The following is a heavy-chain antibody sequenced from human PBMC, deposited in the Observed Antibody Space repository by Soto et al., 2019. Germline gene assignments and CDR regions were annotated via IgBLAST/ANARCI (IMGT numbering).Heavy chain of an antibody. J-gene: IGHJ6*03. CDR1: GGSISSSSYY. Sequence: PSETLSLTCTVSGGSISSSSYYWGWIRQPPGKGLEWIGSIYYSGSTYYNPSLKSRVTISVDTSKNQFSLKLSSVTAADTAVYYCARLSDDFWSGYYVTGNYYYYYYMDVWGKGTTVTVSS. D-gene: IGHD3-3*01. CDR3: ARLSDDFWSGYYVTGNYYYYYYMDV. CDR2: IYYSGST. V-gene: IGHV4-39*01.